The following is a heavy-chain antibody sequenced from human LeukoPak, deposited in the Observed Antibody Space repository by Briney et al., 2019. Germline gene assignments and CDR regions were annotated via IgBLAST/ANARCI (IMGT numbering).Heavy chain of an antibody. J-gene: IGHJ6*04. CDR1: GGSISSGDYY. Sequence: SETLSLTCTVSGGSISSGDYYWRWIRQPPGKGLEWIGYIYYSGSTYYNRSLKSRVTISVDTSKNQFSLKLSSVTAADTAVYYCARGRYCSSTSCYPYYYYGMDVWGKGTTVTVSS. CDR2: IYYSGST. D-gene: IGHD2-2*01. V-gene: IGHV4-30-4*01. CDR3: ARGRYCSSTSCYPYYYYGMDV.